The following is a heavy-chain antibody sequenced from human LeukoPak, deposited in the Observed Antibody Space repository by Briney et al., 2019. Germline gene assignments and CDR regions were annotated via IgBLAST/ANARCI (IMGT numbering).Heavy chain of an antibody. Sequence: ASVKVSCKASGYTFTSYYMHWVRQAPGQGLEWMGIINPSGGSTSYAQKFQGRVTMTRDTSTSTVYMELSSLRSEDTAVYYCARAGDDILTGYENWFGPWGQGTLVPVS. CDR2: INPSGGST. CDR1: GYTFTSYY. V-gene: IGHV1-46*03. CDR3: ARAGDDILTGYENWFGP. D-gene: IGHD3-9*01. J-gene: IGHJ5*02.